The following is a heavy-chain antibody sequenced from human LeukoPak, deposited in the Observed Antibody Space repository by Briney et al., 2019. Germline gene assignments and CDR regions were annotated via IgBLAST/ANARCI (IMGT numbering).Heavy chain of an antibody. V-gene: IGHV1-18*01. CDR1: GYTFTSYG. CDR2: ISAYNGNT. J-gene: IGHJ4*02. Sequence: GASVKVSCKASGYTFTSYGISWVRQAPGQGLEWMGWISAYNGNTNYAQKFQGRVTLTRDTSTTTAYMEVRSLKSDDTAVYYCVRDVCANGVCHYFDYWGQGTLVIVSS. CDR3: VRDVCANGVCHYFDY. D-gene: IGHD2-8*01.